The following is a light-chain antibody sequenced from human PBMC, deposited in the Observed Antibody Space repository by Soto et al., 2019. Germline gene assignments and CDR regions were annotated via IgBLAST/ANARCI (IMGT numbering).Light chain of an antibody. V-gene: IGKV1-5*01. CDR1: QSISSW. J-gene: IGKJ1*01. Sequence: DIQMTQSPSTLSASVGDGVTITCRASQSISSWLAWYQQKPGKAPKVLIYDASSLESGVPSRFSGSGSGTEFSLTISSLQPDDFATYYCQQYNHYWTFGQGTKVDIK. CDR3: QQYNHYWT. CDR2: DAS.